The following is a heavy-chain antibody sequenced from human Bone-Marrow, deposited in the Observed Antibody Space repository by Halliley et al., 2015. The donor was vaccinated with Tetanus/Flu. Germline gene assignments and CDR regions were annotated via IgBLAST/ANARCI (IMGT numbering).Heavy chain of an antibody. J-gene: IGHJ3*02. CDR2: ISDDGSDT. Sequence: SLRLSCAASGLTFTAYGMHWVRQTPGKGLEWVAVISDDGSDTYYADSVRGRFTISRDNSKSTLYLQMNSLRAEDTAVYYCANGVTDVAPDGAFDIWGQGTMVTVSS. V-gene: IGHV3-30*18. CDR3: ANGVTDVAPDGAFDI. CDR1: GLTFTAYG. D-gene: IGHD2-21*01.